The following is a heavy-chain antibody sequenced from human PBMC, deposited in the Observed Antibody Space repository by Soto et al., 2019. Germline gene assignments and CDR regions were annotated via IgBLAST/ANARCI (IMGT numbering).Heavy chain of an antibody. J-gene: IGHJ6*02. CDR1: GFTFSSYA. D-gene: IGHD3-22*01. Sequence: PGGSLRLSCAASGFTFSSYAMSWARQAPGKGLEWVSAISGSGGSTYYADSVKGRFTISRDNSKNTLYLQMNSLRAEDTAVYYCATDRVHTEVYYYYGMDVWGQGTTATVSS. V-gene: IGHV3-23*01. CDR2: ISGSGGST. CDR3: ATDRVHTEVYYYYGMDV.